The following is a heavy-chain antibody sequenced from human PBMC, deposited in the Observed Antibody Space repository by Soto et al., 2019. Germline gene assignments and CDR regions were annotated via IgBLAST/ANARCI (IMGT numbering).Heavy chain of an antibody. J-gene: IGHJ6*02. CDR1: GYSFTSYW. Sequence: GESLKISCKGSGYSFTSYWIGWVRQMPGKGLEWMGSIYPGDSDTRYSPSFQGHVTISADKSISTAYLQWSSLKASDTAMYYCALNPDYYYYGMDVWGQGTTVTVSS. CDR3: ALNPDYYYYGMDV. CDR2: IYPGDSDT. V-gene: IGHV5-51*01.